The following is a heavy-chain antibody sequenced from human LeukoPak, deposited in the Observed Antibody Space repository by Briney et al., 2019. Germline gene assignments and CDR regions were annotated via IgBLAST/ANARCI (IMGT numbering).Heavy chain of an antibody. CDR1: GFTFSSYA. D-gene: IGHD6-13*01. J-gene: IGHJ5*02. V-gene: IGHV3-23*01. Sequence: PGGPMSLSCAASGFTFSSYAISWLRQAPEKRLELVSIISGSGGSTYYAASVNGRFTISSDNSNTTLHLQINRLTADAAALYYCAKDSSSWLLRNLVGPWGQGTLVTGSS. CDR3: AKDSSSWLLRNLVGP. CDR2: ISGSGGST.